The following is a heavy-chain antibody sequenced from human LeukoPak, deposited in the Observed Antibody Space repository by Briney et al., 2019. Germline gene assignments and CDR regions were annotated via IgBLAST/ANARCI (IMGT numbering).Heavy chain of an antibody. Sequence: GGSLRLSCAASGFTFSSYSMNWVRQAPGKGLEWVSAISGSGGSTYYADSVKGRFTISRDNSKNTLYLQMNSLRAEDTAVYYCAKQMITFGGVIDDYYYYMDVWGKGTTVTVSS. V-gene: IGHV3-23*01. J-gene: IGHJ6*03. CDR2: ISGSGGST. D-gene: IGHD3-16*02. CDR1: GFTFSSYS. CDR3: AKQMITFGGVIDDYYYYMDV.